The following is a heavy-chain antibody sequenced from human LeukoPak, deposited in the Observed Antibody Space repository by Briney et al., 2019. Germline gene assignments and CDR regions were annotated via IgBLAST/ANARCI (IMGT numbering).Heavy chain of an antibody. CDR1: GGTFSSYA. V-gene: IGHV1-69*04. CDR3: ARESGGDRYYYYYGMDV. CDR2: IIPIFGIA. D-gene: IGHD4-17*01. Sequence: SVKVSCKASGGTFSSYAISWVRQAPGRGLEWMGRIIPIFGIANYAQKFQGRVTITADKSTSTAYMELSSLRSEDTAVYYCARESGGDRYYYYYGMDVWGQGTTVTVSS. J-gene: IGHJ6*02.